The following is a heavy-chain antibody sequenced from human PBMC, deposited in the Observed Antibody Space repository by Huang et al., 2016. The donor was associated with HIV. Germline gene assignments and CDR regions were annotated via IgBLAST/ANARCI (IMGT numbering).Heavy chain of an antibody. J-gene: IGHJ5*01. D-gene: IGHD6-13*01. Sequence: QVKLVQSGAEVTKPGASVTISCKASGFSILIYYIHWVRKAPGTWLDGMGRVNPSGGGSVYAKKIKSRVTMTRDTATRTLYMERSSLRSEETAVYYCAREGITPSGTEVSGFDFWGQGTPVSVSS. CDR1: GFSILIYY. CDR2: VNPSGGGS. V-gene: IGHV1-46*03. CDR3: AREGITPSGTEVSGFDF.